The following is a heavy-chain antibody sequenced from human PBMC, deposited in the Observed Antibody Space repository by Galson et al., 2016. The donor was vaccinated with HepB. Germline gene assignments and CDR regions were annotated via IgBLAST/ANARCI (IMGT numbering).Heavy chain of an antibody. CDR2: TYYKFKWYN. J-gene: IGHJ4*02. Sequence: CAISWDSVSSNNVAWNWIRQSPSRGLEWLGRTYYKFKWYNDYAVSVKSRITIKPNTPKNQYSLQLNYVTPDDTAVYFCVRESGYNYFDFWGQGALVTVSS. D-gene: IGHD5-12*01. CDR1: WDSVSSNNVA. V-gene: IGHV6-1*01. CDR3: VRESGYNYFDF.